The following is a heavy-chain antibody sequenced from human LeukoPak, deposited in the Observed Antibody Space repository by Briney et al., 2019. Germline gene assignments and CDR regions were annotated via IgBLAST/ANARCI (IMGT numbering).Heavy chain of an antibody. D-gene: IGHD4/OR15-4a*01. Sequence: GGSLRLSCAASGFTFSTYALSWVRQAPGKGLEWVSAIRGGSTWYADSVEGRFTISRDDSKNTLFLQMNGLRAEDTAVYCCAKAHGASAFDYWGQGTLVTVSS. CDR3: AKAHGASAFDY. CDR1: GFTFSTYA. J-gene: IGHJ4*02. V-gene: IGHV3-23*01. CDR2: IRGGST.